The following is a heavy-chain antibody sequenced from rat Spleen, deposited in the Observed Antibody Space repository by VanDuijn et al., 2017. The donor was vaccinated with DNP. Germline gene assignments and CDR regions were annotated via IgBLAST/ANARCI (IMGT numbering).Heavy chain of an antibody. CDR2: ISPSGGST. Sequence: EVQLVESGGGLVQPGRSLKLSCAASGFIFSNYDMAWVRQAPTKGLEWVAYISPSGGSTYYRDSVKGRFTISRDNAKNTLYLQMDSLRSEDTATYYCARRDCWGQGVMVTVSS. J-gene: IGHJ2*01. V-gene: IGHV5S13*01. CDR1: GFIFSNYD. CDR3: ARRDC.